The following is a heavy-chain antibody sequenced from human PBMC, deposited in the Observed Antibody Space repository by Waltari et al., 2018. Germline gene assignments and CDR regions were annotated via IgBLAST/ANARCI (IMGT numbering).Heavy chain of an antibody. Sequence: QVQLVQSGAEVKKPGASVKVSCKASGYTFTSYDINWVRQATGQGLEWMGWMNPKHGNTGDAQKFQGRVTMTRNTSRSTAYMELSSLRSEDTAVYYCARGLGSGWYSYYYGMDVWGQGTTVTVSS. V-gene: IGHV1-8*01. CDR3: ARGLGSGWYSYYYGMDV. CDR2: MNPKHGNT. J-gene: IGHJ6*02. CDR1: GYTFTSYD. D-gene: IGHD6-19*01.